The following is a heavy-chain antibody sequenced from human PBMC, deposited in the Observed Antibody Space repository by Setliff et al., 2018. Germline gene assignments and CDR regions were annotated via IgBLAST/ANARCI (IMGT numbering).Heavy chain of an antibody. J-gene: IGHJ5*02. V-gene: IGHV3-21*01. CDR2: VSSRSDYI. Sequence: MNWVRQSPGKGLEWVSSVSSRSDYINYLDSVKGRFTVSRDNAYNSLSLQMNSLRAEDTAVYYCARDRYCSSASCYATQYNWFDPWGQGTLVTVSS. D-gene: IGHD2-2*01. CDR3: ARDRYCSSASCYATQYNWFDP.